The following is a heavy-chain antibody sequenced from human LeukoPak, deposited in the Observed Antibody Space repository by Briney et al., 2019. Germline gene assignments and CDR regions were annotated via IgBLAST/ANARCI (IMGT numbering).Heavy chain of an antibody. CDR2: ISGSSSDI. CDR3: ARRGYHDSGGYDY. D-gene: IGHD3-22*01. CDR1: GFTFSSYA. J-gene: IGHJ4*02. V-gene: IGHV3-21*06. Sequence: PGGSLRLSCAASGFTFSSYAMNWVRQARGKGLEWVSSISGSSSDIYYADSVKGRFTISRDNAKNSVFLQMNNLRAEDTAIYYCARRGYHDSGGYDYWGQGTLVTVSS.